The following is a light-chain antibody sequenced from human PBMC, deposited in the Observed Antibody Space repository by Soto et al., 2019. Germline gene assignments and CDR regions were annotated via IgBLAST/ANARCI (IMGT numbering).Light chain of an antibody. Sequence: EIVMTQTPATLSVSPGERATLSCRASQSVSSNLAWYQHKPGQAASLLIHGASTRATGIPARFSGSGSGTDFTLPISSLQSEDFAVYYCQQYNKWPLNFGGGTKVEIK. CDR2: GAS. V-gene: IGKV3-15*01. CDR3: QQYNKWPLN. J-gene: IGKJ4*01. CDR1: QSVSSN.